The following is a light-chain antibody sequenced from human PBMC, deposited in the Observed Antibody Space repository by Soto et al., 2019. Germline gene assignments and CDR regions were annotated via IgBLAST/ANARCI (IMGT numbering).Light chain of an antibody. V-gene: IGKV1-5*01. Sequence: DIQMTQSPSTLSASVGDRVTITCRASQSISSWLAWYQQKPGKAPKLLIYDASSLESGVPSRFSGSGSGTEFTLAISSLQPDDFATYYCQQYNSYPWKFGQGTKVDI. CDR2: DAS. CDR3: QQYNSYPWK. J-gene: IGKJ1*01. CDR1: QSISSW.